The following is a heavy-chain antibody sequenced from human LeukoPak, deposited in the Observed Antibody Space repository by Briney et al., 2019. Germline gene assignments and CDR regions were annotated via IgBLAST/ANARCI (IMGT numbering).Heavy chain of an antibody. CDR1: GFTFSTYW. CDR3: ASALGYSSTSM. Sequence: PGGSLRLSCAASGFTFSTYWMHWVRQAPGKGLVWVSRIKGDGTSTFYADSVKGRFTISRDNAKNTLYLQMNSLRAEDTAMYYCASALGYSSTSMWGQGTLVTVSS. V-gene: IGHV3-74*01. D-gene: IGHD5-18*01. J-gene: IGHJ4*02. CDR2: IKGDGTST.